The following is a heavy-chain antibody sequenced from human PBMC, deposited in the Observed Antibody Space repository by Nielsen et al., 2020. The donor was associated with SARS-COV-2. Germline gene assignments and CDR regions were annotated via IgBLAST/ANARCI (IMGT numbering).Heavy chain of an antibody. J-gene: IGHJ4*02. CDR3: ARPRVGSALGTDY. CDR1: GYIFTSYG. V-gene: IGHV7-4-1*02. D-gene: IGHD1-26*01. CDR2: ISTSTGNP. Sequence: ASVKVSCKASGYIFTSYGMNWVRQAPGKGLKWMGWISTSTGNPSNDQGFTERFVFSLDTSVTTAYLEITNLKAEDTAVYYCARPRVGSALGTDYWGQVTLVTVSS.